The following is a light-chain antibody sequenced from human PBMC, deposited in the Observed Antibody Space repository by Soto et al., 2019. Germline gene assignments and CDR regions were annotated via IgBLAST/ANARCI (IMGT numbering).Light chain of an antibody. Sequence: EILFTQSPGTLSLSPGERATLSCRASQSLSSSYLAWYQQKPGQAPRLIIYGASSRANGIPDRFSGSGSGTDFTLTISSLEPEDFAVYYCQQRSNWHPITFGQGTRLEIK. CDR1: QSLSSSY. CDR2: GAS. V-gene: IGKV3D-20*02. CDR3: QQRSNWHPIT. J-gene: IGKJ5*01.